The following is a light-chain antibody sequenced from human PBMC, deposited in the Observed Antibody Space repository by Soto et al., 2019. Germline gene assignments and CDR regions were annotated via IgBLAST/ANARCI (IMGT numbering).Light chain of an antibody. Sequence: DIQMTQSPSTLSASVGDRVTITCRTSQTISPWLAWYQQKPGKAPKFLIYKTSILESGVPSRFSGRGSGTEFTLTISSLQPDDFATYFCQQYKTYSTFGQGTKVDIK. V-gene: IGKV1-5*03. J-gene: IGKJ1*01. CDR2: KTS. CDR1: QTISPW. CDR3: QQYKTYST.